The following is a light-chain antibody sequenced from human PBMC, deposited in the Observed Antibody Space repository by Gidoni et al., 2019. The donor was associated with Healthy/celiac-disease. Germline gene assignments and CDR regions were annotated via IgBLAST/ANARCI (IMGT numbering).Light chain of an antibody. CDR1: KLGDKY. CDR2: QDS. J-gene: IGLJ1*01. V-gene: IGLV3-1*01. CDR3: QAWDSSTDNYV. Sequence: SYELTQPPSVSVSPGQTASITCSGDKLGDKYACWYQQKPGQSPVLVIYQDSKRASGIPERFSGSNSGNTATLTISGTQAMDEADYYCQAWDSSTDNYVFGTGTKVTVL.